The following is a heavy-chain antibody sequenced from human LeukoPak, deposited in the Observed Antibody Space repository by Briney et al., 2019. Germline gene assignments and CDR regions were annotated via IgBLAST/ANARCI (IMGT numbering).Heavy chain of an antibody. J-gene: IGHJ4*02. CDR2: IYTSGST. CDR1: GGSISSYY. D-gene: IGHD6-6*01. V-gene: IGHV4-4*07. CDR3: ARGLAARQPEELFDY. Sequence: PSETLSLTCTVSGGSISSYYWSWIRQPAGKGLEWIGRIYTSGSTNYNPSLKSRVTMSVDTSKNQFSLKLSSVTAADTAVYYCARGLAARQPEELFDYWGQGTLVTVSS.